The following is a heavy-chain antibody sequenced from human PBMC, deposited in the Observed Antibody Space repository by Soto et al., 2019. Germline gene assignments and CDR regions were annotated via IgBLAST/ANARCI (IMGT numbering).Heavy chain of an antibody. Sequence: VKVSCKASGYTFTDYGISWVRQAPGQGLEWIGWISAYNGNTNNAQKLQDRVTMTTDSSTSTAYMELRSLRSDDTAVYYCARVGDIVVVGPWFDPWGQGTLVTVSS. CDR3: ARVGDIVVVGPWFDP. CDR2: ISAYNGNT. V-gene: IGHV1-18*04. CDR1: GYTFTDYG. D-gene: IGHD2-2*01. J-gene: IGHJ5*02.